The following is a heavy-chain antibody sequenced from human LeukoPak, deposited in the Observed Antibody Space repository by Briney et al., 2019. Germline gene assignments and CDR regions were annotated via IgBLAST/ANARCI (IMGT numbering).Heavy chain of an antibody. CDR2: INHSGST. CDR1: GGSFSGYY. CDR3: ARGPGSGTYFDY. J-gene: IGHJ4*02. D-gene: IGHD3-10*01. Sequence: SETLSLTCAVYGGSFSGYYWSWIRQPPGKGLEWIGEINHSGSTNYNPSLKSRVTISVDTSKNQFSLELSSVTAADTAVYYCARGPGSGTYFDYWGQGTLVTVSS. V-gene: IGHV4-34*01.